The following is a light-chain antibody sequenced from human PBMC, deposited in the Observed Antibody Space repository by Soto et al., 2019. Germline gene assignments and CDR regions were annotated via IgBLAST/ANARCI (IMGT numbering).Light chain of an antibody. V-gene: IGKV3-20*01. J-gene: IGKJ5*01. CDR2: RAS. Sequence: EIVLTQSPGTLSLSPGERAALSCRASQSISSIYLAWYQQKPGQAPRLLIYRASSRATGIPDRFSGSGSGTYFTLTISRLEPEDFAIYYCQQYGSSYPITFGQGTRLEIK. CDR3: QQYGSSYPIT. CDR1: QSISSIY.